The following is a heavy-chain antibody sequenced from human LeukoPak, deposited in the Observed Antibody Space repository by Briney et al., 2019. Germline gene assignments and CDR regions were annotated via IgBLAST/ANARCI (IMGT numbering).Heavy chain of an antibody. V-gene: IGHV3-23*01. D-gene: IGHD2-8*02. CDR1: GFTFSGYA. J-gene: IGHJ5*02. Sequence: GGSLRLSCAASGFTFSGYAMIWVRQAPGKGLQWVSTIGSDGNTYYADSVKGRFTISRDNAKNTLYLQMSSLRAEDTAVYYCARVLTGSWDWFDPWGQGTLVTVSS. CDR3: ARVLTGSWDWFDP. CDR2: IGSDGNT.